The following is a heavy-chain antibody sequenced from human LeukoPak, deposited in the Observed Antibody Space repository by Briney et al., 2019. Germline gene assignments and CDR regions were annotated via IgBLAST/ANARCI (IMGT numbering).Heavy chain of an antibody. CDR1: GFTFSSYE. Sequence: GGSLRLPCAASGFTFSSYEMNWVRQAPGKGLEWVSYISSSGSTIYYADSVKGRFTISRDNAKNSLYLQMNSLRAEDTAIYYCAELGITMIGGVWGKGTTVTISS. D-gene: IGHD3-10*02. CDR3: AELGITMIGGV. CDR2: ISSSGSTI. V-gene: IGHV3-48*03. J-gene: IGHJ6*04.